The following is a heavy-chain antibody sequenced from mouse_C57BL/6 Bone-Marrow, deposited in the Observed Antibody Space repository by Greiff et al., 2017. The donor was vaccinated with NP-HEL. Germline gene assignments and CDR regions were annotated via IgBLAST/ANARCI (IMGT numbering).Heavy chain of an antibody. CDR3: ARTYYGSFYWYFDV. CDR1: GFSLTSYG. CDR2: IWSGGST. Sequence: VKLVESGPGLVQPSQSLSITCTVSGFSLTSYGVHWVRQSPGKGLEWLGVIWSGGSTDYNAAFISRLSISKDNSKSQVFFKMNSLQADDTAIYYCARTYYGSFYWYFDVWGTGTTVTVSS. J-gene: IGHJ1*03. V-gene: IGHV2-2*01. D-gene: IGHD1-1*01.